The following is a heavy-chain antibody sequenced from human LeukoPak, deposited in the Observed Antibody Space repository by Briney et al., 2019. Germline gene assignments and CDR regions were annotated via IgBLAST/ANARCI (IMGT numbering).Heavy chain of an antibody. Sequence: SETLSLTCTVSGGSFSGYHWNWIRQPPGKGLEWIGEIDYGGRAHYSPSLKSRLTVSLETSKNHFSLNMRSVTAADTAVYYCARGFGDWGLSWFDPWGQGTLVTVSS. D-gene: IGHD3-10*01. CDR2: IDYGGRA. CDR3: ARGFGDWGLSWFDP. CDR1: GGSFSGYH. J-gene: IGHJ5*02. V-gene: IGHV4-59*08.